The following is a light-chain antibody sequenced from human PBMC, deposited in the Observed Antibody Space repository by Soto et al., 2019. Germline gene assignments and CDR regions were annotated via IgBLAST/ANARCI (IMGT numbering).Light chain of an antibody. V-gene: IGKV1-5*03. J-gene: IGKJ1*01. CDR3: QQYSNYSKT. CDR2: KAS. CDR1: QSISGW. Sequence: EIQMTQSPSTLSASVGDRATISCRASQSISGWLAWYQQKPGQAPNLLIYKASTRATGIPARFSGSGSGTEFTLTISSLQPDDFAAYYCQQYSNYSKTFGQGTKVDIK.